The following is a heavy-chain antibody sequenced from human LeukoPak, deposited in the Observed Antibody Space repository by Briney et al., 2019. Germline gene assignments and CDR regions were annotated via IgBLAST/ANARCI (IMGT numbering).Heavy chain of an antibody. J-gene: IGHJ4*02. Sequence: GGSLRLSCAASGFTFSSYSMNWVRQAPGKGLEWVSSISSSSSYIYYADSVKGRFTISRDNAKNSLYLQTNSLRAEDTAVYYCARDGIGNPFDYWGQGTLVTVSS. D-gene: IGHD4-23*01. V-gene: IGHV3-21*01. CDR3: ARDGIGNPFDY. CDR1: GFTFSSYS. CDR2: ISSSSSYI.